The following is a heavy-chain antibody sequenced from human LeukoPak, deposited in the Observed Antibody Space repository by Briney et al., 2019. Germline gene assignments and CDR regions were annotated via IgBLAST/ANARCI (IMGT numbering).Heavy chain of an antibody. Sequence: ASVKVSCKASGYTFTGYYLHWVRQAPGQGLEWMGWINPNSGGTNYAQKFQGRVTMTRDTSISTAYMELSRLRSDDTAVYYCARGQYYDFWSGYGGVDPWGQGTLVTVSS. CDR2: INPNSGGT. J-gene: IGHJ5*02. D-gene: IGHD3-3*01. CDR1: GYTFTGYY. CDR3: ARGQYYDFWSGYGGVDP. V-gene: IGHV1-2*02.